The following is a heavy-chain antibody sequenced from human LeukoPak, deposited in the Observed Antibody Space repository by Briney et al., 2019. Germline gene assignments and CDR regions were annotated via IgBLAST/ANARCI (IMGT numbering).Heavy chain of an antibody. Sequence: PSETLSLTCTVSGGSISSSSYYWGWIRQPPGKGLEWIGSIYYSGSTYYNPSLKSRVTISVDTSKNQFSLKLSSVTAADTAVYYCASQLATIYFDYWGQGTLVTVSS. CDR1: GGSISSSSYY. J-gene: IGHJ4*02. D-gene: IGHD5-24*01. CDR2: IYYSGST. CDR3: ASQLATIYFDY. V-gene: IGHV4-39*01.